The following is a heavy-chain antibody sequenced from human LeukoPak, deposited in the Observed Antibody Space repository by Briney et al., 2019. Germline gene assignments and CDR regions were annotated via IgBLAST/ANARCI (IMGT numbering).Heavy chain of an antibody. D-gene: IGHD3-16*01. Sequence: GSVKVSCKVSGYTLTELFMHGVRQAPGKGGEWMGGFDPEDGETIYAQKFQGRVTMTEDTSTDTAYMELSSLRSDDTAVYYCVTVSIVSGSYAFDYWGQETLVTVSS. V-gene: IGHV1-24*01. CDR1: GYTLTELF. J-gene: IGHJ4*02. CDR2: FDPEDGET. CDR3: VTVSIVSGSYAFDY.